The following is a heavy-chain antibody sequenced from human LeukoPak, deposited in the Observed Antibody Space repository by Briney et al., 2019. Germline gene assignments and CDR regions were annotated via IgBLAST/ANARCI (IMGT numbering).Heavy chain of an antibody. CDR1: GGSFSGYY. J-gene: IGHJ3*02. CDR2: INHSGST. V-gene: IGHV4-34*01. Sequence: SETLSLTCAVYGGSFSGYYWSWIRQPPGKGLEWIGEINHSGSTNYNPSLKSRVTISVDTSKNQFSLKLSSVTAADTAVYYCARDSDYYDILTGQERNAFDIWGQGTMVTVSS. CDR3: ARDSDYYDILTGQERNAFDI. D-gene: IGHD3-9*01.